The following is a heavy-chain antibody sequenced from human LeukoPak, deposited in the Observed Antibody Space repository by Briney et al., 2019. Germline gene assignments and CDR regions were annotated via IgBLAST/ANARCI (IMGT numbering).Heavy chain of an antibody. CDR3: ARWSGSCYSGDY. CDR1: GGSISSYY. D-gene: IGHD2-15*01. Sequence: SETLSLTCTVSGGSISSYYWSWIRQPPGKGLEWIGYIYYSGSTYYNPSLKSRVTISVDTSKNQFSLKLSSVTAADTAVYYCARWSGSCYSGDYWGQGTLVTVSS. CDR2: IYYSGST. J-gene: IGHJ4*02. V-gene: IGHV4-59*08.